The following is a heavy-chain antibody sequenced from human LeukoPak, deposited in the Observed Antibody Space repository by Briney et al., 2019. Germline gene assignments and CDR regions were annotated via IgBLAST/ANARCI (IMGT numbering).Heavy chain of an antibody. CDR2: IYYSGST. J-gene: IGHJ4*02. Sequence: SETLSLTCTVSGGSISSSSYYWGWIRQPPGKGLGWIGSIYYSGSTYYNPSLKSRVTISVDTSKNQFSLKLSSVTAADTAVYYCARVPSSSGRYFDYWGQGTLVTVSS. CDR3: ARVPSSSGRYFDY. V-gene: IGHV4-39*07. CDR1: GGSISSSSYY. D-gene: IGHD6-6*01.